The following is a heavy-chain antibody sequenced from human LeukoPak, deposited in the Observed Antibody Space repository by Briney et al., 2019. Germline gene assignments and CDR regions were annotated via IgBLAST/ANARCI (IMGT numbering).Heavy chain of an antibody. CDR3: ARDSRPPISIQLWSVNLFDP. J-gene: IGHJ5*02. Sequence: PGGSLRLSCAASGFTFNTYTMHWLRQAPGTGLEWVAVISYDGNNEYYRESVKGRFTISRDNSKSTLYLQMNSLRPEDTALYYCARDSRPPISIQLWSVNLFDPWGQGTPVTVSS. D-gene: IGHD5-18*01. CDR2: ISYDGNNE. V-gene: IGHV3-30*04. CDR1: GFTFNTYT.